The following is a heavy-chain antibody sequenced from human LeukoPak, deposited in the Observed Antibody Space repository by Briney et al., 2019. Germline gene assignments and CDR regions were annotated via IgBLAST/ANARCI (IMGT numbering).Heavy chain of an antibody. V-gene: IGHV4-34*01. Sequence: PSETLSLTCAVYGGSFSGYYWSWIRQPPGKGLEWIGSIYHSGITYYNPSLKSRVTLSVDTSKNHFSLRLSSVTAADTAVYYCARGRLADYWGQGTLVTVSS. D-gene: IGHD6-25*01. J-gene: IGHJ4*02. CDR2: IYHSGIT. CDR3: ARGRLADY. CDR1: GGSFSGYY.